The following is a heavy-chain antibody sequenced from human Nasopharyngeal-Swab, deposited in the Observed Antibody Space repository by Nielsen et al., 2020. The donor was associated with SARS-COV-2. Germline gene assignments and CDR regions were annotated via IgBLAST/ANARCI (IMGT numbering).Heavy chain of an antibody. D-gene: IGHD5-12*01. V-gene: IGHV1-69*10. Sequence: SVKVSCRTSGDTFTNSAISWVRQAPGQGLEWMGGIVPALGLPNYAQKFRGRLTISADRSTTTSYLELSSLRFEDTAIYYCAREGEYGAYDAPDYWGQGTLVTVSS. CDR1: GDTFTNSA. CDR2: IVPALGLP. CDR3: AREGEYGAYDAPDY. J-gene: IGHJ4*02.